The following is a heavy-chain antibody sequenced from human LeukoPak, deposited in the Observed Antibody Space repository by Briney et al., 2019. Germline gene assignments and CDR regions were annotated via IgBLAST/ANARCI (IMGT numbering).Heavy chain of an antibody. D-gene: IGHD4-17*01. Sequence: SVKVSCKASGYTFTSYDINWVRQATGQGLEWMGRIIPILGIANYAQKFQGRVTITADKSTSTAYMELSSLRSEDTAVYYCARDHADYGDYGVDYWGQGTLVTVSS. J-gene: IGHJ4*02. CDR2: IIPILGIA. V-gene: IGHV1-69*04. CDR3: ARDHADYGDYGVDY. CDR1: GYTFTSYD.